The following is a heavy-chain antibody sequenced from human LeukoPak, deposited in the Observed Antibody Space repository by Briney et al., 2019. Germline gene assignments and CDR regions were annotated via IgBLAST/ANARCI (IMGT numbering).Heavy chain of an antibody. CDR3: ARVPGYDSSGYFDY. CDR1: GFTFSSYA. V-gene: IGHV3-30*04. CDR2: ISYDGSNK. D-gene: IGHD3-22*01. J-gene: IGHJ4*02. Sequence: GGSLRLSCAASGFTFSSYAMHWVRQAPGKGLEWVAVISYDGSNKYYADSVKGRFTISRDNSKNTLYLQMNSLRAGDTAVYYCARVPGYDSSGYFDYWGQGTLVTVSS.